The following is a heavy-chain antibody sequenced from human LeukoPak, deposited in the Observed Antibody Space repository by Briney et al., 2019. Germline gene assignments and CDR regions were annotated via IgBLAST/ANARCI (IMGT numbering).Heavy chain of an antibody. Sequence: GGSLRLSCAASGFTFNTYGMSWVRQAPGQGLEWVSGISGSGGATYYADSVKGRFTISRDDPHNTLYLQMNSLRAEDTAVYYCARDLNWETYWGRGTLVSVSS. D-gene: IGHD7-27*01. J-gene: IGHJ4*02. CDR1: GFTFNTYG. CDR3: ARDLNWETY. V-gene: IGHV3-23*01. CDR2: ISGSGGAT.